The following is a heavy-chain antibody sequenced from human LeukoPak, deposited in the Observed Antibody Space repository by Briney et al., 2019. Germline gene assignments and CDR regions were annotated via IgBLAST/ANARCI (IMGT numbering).Heavy chain of an antibody. CDR3: ARAGLVATLDD. Sequence: GGSLRLSCAASGFTFSSYAMSWVRQAPGKGLEWVSSISSSGSYMYYADPVKGRFTISRDNAKNSLYLQMNSLRVEDTAVYYCARAGLVATLDDWGQGTLVTVSS. J-gene: IGHJ4*02. CDR1: GFTFSSYA. D-gene: IGHD5-12*01. CDR2: ISSSGSYM. V-gene: IGHV3-21*01.